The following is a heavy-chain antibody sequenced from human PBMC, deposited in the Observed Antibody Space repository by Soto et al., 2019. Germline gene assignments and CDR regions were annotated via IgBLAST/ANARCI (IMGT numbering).Heavy chain of an antibody. V-gene: IGHV1-2*02. J-gene: IGHJ6*02. D-gene: IGHD2-8*01. CDR2: INPYSGGA. CDR3: ARGDSTDCSNGVCSFFYNHDMDV. CDR1: GYTFTDYF. Sequence: ASVKVSCKASGYTFTDYFIHWVRQAPGQGLEWIGWINPYSGGADLSQKFQGRVTMTRDTSISTAYMEVSSLRSDDTAVFYCARGDSTDCSNGVCSFFYNHDMDVWGQGTTVTVSS.